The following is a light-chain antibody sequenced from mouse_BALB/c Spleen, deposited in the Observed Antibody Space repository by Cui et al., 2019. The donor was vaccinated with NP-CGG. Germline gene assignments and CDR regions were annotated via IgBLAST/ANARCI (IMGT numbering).Light chain of an antibody. Sequence: QPVVTQESPPTTSPGETVTLTCRSSTGAVTTSNYANWVQEKPDHLFTGLIGGTNNRAPGVPARFSGSLIGDKAALTITGAQIEDEATYFCALWYSNHWVFGGGTKLTVL. CDR3: ALWYSNHWV. V-gene: IGLV1*01. CDR2: GTN. CDR1: TGAVTTSNY. J-gene: IGLJ1*01.